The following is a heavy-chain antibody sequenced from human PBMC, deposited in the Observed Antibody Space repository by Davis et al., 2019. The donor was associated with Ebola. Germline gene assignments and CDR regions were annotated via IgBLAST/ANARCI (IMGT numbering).Heavy chain of an antibody. CDR1: GFTFSSYA. D-gene: IGHD1-1*01. V-gene: IGHV3-23*01. CDR2: ISGSGGST. J-gene: IGHJ4*02. CDR3: AKRTAGSQAFVDY. Sequence: GESLKISCAASGFTFSSYAMSWVRQAPGKGLEWVSAISGSGGSTYYADSVKGRFTISRDNSKNTVFLQMTSLRAEGTAVYYCAKRTAGSQAFVDYWGQGTLVTVSS.